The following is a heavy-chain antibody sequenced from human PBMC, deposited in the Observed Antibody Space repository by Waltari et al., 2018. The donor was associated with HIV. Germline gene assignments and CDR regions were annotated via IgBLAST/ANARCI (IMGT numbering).Heavy chain of an antibody. J-gene: IGHJ4*02. CDR1: GYKFSAYY. CDR3: LSDRGF. Sequence: EVVLSQSGTQVVQPRTLLTVTCRVSGYKFSAYYLHWVKKAPTKTFEWLGRVDPETGDTVYGDHFQARVTITVDSSLKTSFLKITNLTSDDSAVYYCLSDRGFWGQGSQVTV. V-gene: IGHV1-69-2*01. D-gene: IGHD5-12*01. CDR2: VDPETGDT.